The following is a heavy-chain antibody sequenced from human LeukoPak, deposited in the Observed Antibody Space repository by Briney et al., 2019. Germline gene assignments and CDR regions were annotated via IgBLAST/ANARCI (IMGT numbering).Heavy chain of an antibody. CDR2: INGSGCST. CDR3: AKVGWIQLWLYFDY. V-gene: IGHV3-23*01. J-gene: IGHJ4*02. CDR1: GFTFSSYA. D-gene: IGHD5-18*01. Sequence: GGSLRLSCAASGFTFSSYAMSWVRQAPGKGLEWVSAINGSGCSTYYADPVKGRFTISTDNSKKTLYLQMNSLRAEDTAVYYCAKVGWIQLWLYFDYWGQGTLVTVSS.